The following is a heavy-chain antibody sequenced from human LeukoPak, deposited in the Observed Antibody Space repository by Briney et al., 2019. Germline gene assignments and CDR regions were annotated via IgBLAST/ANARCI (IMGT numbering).Heavy chain of an antibody. CDR2: IYISGSGST. CDR1: GGSISSYY. Sequence: LETLSLTCTVSGGSISSYYWSWIRQPAGKGLEWIGRIYISGSGSTNYNPSLKSRVTISVDTPKNQFSLKLSSVTAADTAVYYCARDFPLQSKGGFDPWGQGTLVTVSS. V-gene: IGHV4-4*07. D-gene: IGHD5-24*01. CDR3: ARDFPLQSKGGFDP. J-gene: IGHJ5*02.